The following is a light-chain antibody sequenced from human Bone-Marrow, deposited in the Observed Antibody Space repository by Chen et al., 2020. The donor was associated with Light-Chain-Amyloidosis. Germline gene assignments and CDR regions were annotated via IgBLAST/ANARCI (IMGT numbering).Light chain of an antibody. Sequence: QSVLNQPPSASGTPGQRVTISCSGITSTIGGSFIYWYGHLPGTAPKLLISRDTQRPSGVPDRVSGSKSGTSASLTISGLRSEDEAVYYCATWDFSGSGQGVFGGGTKLTV. CDR1: TSTIGGSF. V-gene: IGLV1-47*02. J-gene: IGLJ3*02. CDR3: ATWDFSGSGQGV. CDR2: RDT.